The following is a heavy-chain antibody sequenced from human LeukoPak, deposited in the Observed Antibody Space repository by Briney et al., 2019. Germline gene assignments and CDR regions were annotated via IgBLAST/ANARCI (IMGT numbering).Heavy chain of an antibody. CDR2: ISSSGSTI. D-gene: IGHD3-16*02. Sequence: TGGSLRLSCAASGFTFSDYYMSWIRQAPGKGLEWVSYISSSGSTIYYADSVKGRFTISRDNAKNSLYLQMNSLRAEDTAVYYCARDRKDYVWGSYRVYYYYMDVWGKGTTVTVSS. J-gene: IGHJ6*03. CDR1: GFTFSDYY. CDR3: ARDRKDYVWGSYRVYYYYMDV. V-gene: IGHV3-11*04.